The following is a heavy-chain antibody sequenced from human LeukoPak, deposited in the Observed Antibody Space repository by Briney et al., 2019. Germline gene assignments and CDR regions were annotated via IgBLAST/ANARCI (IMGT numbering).Heavy chain of an antibody. CDR2: ISSGGNSR. CDR3: ARSFGSGFMSDFFDI. Sequence: PGGSLRLSCVGSGFTFSEYAMNWVRQAPGKGLEWISFISSGGNSRTYAESVQGRFAISRDSGQSSIFLQTNSLRVEDTAVYYCARSFGSGFMSDFFDIWGQGTMITVSS. CDR1: GFTFSEYA. V-gene: IGHV3-48*01. J-gene: IGHJ3*02. D-gene: IGHD3-10*01.